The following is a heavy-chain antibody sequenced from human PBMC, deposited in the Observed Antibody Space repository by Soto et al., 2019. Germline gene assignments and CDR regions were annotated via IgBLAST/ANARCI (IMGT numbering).Heavy chain of an antibody. CDR3: VRPYYSSSWFPFDR. J-gene: IGHJ4*02. CDR2: IDSGDGTT. D-gene: IGHD6-13*01. CDR1: GFDFGDYY. V-gene: IGHV3-11*01. Sequence: WGTLRLSCTGSGFDFGDYYMSWIRQAPGKGLEWVSYIDSGDGTTYYTDSVKGRFTISRDNAKKTVYLQMSSLRVEDTALYCCVRPYYSSSWFPFDRWGQGTLVTVSS.